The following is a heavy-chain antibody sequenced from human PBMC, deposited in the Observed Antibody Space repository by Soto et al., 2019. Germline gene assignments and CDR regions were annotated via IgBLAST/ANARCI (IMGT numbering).Heavy chain of an antibody. Sequence: QVHLVQSGAEVKKPGASVKVSCKGSGYAFTTYGITWVRQAPGQGLERMGWISAHNGNTNYAQKLQGRVTVTRDTSTSTAYMELRSLRSDDTAVYYCAGGRYGDYWGQGALVTVSS. CDR1: GYAFTTYG. CDR3: AGGRYGDY. D-gene: IGHD1-1*01. CDR2: ISAHNGNT. J-gene: IGHJ4*02. V-gene: IGHV1-18*01.